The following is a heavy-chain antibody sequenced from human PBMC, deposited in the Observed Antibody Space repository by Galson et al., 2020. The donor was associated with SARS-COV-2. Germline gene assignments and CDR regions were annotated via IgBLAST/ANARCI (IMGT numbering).Heavy chain of an antibody. CDR2: IRHDGGKL. CDR1: GFTLSDYW. Sequence: GGSLRLSCAASGFTLSDYWMTWVRQAPGKGLEWVANIRHDGGKLSYVKSVKGRFTVSRDNAKNSLYLQMDDLRVDDTAVYYCARCEYTTSWYRYNKLIDYWGQGTLVTVSS. CDR3: ARCEYTTSWYRYNKLIDY. D-gene: IGHD6-13*01. J-gene: IGHJ4*02. V-gene: IGHV3-7*01.